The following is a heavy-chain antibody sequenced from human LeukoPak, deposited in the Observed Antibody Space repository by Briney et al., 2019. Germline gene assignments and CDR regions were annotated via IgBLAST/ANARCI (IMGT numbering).Heavy chain of an antibody. CDR1: GYTFTSYG. V-gene: IGHV1-18*01. D-gene: IGHD2-2*01. CDR2: ISAYNGNT. J-gene: IGHJ4*02. CDR3: AREISNYCSSTSCYYGNFDY. Sequence: GASVKVSCKASGYTFTSYGISWVRQAPGQGLEWMGWISAYNGNTNYAQKLQGRVTMTTDTSTSTAYMELRSLRSADTAVYYCAREISNYCSSTSCYYGNFDYWGQGTLVTVSS.